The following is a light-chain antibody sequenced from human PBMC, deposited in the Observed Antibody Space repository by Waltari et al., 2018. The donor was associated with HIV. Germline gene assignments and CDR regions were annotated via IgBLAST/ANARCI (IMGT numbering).Light chain of an antibody. CDR3: CSYAGTYTYV. CDR1: SSDIGYFDY. CDR2: EVS. Sequence: ISCTGTSSDIGYFDYVSWYQQYPGKAPKVIIYEVSQRPSGVPDRFTASKSGITASLTISGLQDEDEADYYCCSYAGTYTYVFGTGTTVTVL. V-gene: IGLV2-11*03. J-gene: IGLJ1*01.